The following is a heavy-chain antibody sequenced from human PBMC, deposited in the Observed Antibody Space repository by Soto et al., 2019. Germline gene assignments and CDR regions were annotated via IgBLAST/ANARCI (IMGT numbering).Heavy chain of an antibody. CDR1: GFTFSSYG. V-gene: IGHV3-33*01. Sequence: GGSLSLSCAASGFTFSSYGMHWVRQAPGKGLEWVAVIWYDGSNKYYADSVKGRFTISRDNSKNTLYLQMNSLRAEDTAVYYCARVTGTTHLEAYMDVWGKGTTVTVSS. J-gene: IGHJ6*03. D-gene: IGHD1-7*01. CDR3: ARVTGTTHLEAYMDV. CDR2: IWYDGSNK.